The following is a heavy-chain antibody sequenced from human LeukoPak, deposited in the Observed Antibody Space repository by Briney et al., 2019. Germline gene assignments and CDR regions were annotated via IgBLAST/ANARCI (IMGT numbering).Heavy chain of an antibody. CDR1: GYTFTDYY. Sequence: SCKASGYTFTDYYMNWVRQAPGKGLEWVSFISTSSSYIYYADSVKGRFTVSRDNAKNSLYLQMDSLRAEDTAVYYCARGSTYYYDSSGYYPTGYFDYWGQGTLVTVSS. CDR2: ISTSSSYI. D-gene: IGHD3-22*01. CDR3: ARGSTYYYDSSGYYPTGYFDY. V-gene: IGHV3-21*01. J-gene: IGHJ4*02.